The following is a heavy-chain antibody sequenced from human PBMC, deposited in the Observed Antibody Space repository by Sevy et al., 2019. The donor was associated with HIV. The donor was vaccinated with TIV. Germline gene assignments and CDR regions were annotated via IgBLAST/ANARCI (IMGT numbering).Heavy chain of an antibody. J-gene: IGHJ3*02. D-gene: IGHD5-12*01. Sequence: GGSLRLSCAASGFTFSSYAMSWVRQAPGKGLEWVSAISGSGGSTYYADSVKGRLTISRDNSKNTLYLQMNSLRAEDTAVYYCAKSGGYTKGAFDIWGQGTMVTVSS. CDR1: GFTFSSYA. V-gene: IGHV3-23*01. CDR3: AKSGGYTKGAFDI. CDR2: ISGSGGST.